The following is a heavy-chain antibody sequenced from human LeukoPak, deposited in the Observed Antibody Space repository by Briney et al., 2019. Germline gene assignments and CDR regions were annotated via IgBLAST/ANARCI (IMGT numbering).Heavy chain of an antibody. D-gene: IGHD2-8*01. CDR2: ISHSGRTM. CDR1: GFTFSDYY. J-gene: IGHJ6*03. CDR3: ARDSIVRGNIGNDMDV. V-gene: IGHV3-11*01. Sequence: GGSPRLSCAASGFTFSDYYMSWIRQAPGKGLEWVSYISHSGRTMHYADSVKGRFTISRDNAKNSLYLQMDSLRAGDTAVYFCARDSIVRGNIGNDMDVWGKGTTVTVSS.